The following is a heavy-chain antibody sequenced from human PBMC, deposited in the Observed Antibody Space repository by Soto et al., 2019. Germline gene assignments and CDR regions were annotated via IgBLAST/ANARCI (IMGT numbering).Heavy chain of an antibody. D-gene: IGHD2-2*01. Sequence: EVQLVASGGGLIQPGGSLRLSCAACGCAVKSNYMSWVRQAPGKGLEWVSVLYGGGTTHYSDSVKGRFTISRDNSKNTVFLQMNSLRAEDTAVYYCVRTSSYWGQGTRVIVSS. V-gene: IGHV3-53*01. CDR3: VRTSSY. CDR1: GCAVKSNY. CDR2: LYGGGTT. J-gene: IGHJ4*02.